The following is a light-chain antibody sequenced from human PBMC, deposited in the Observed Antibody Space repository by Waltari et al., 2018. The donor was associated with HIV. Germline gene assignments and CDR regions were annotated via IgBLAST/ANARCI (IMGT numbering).Light chain of an antibody. CDR2: DVS. Sequence: QSALTPPRSVSGSPGQSVTISCTGTSDIGGYNYVSWYQQHPGKAPKLMIYDVSKRPSGVPARFSGSKSGNTASLTISGLQAEDEADYYCCSYAGSYTLIFGGGTELTVL. CDR1: SDIGGYNY. J-gene: IGLJ2*01. CDR3: CSYAGSYTLI. V-gene: IGLV2-11*01.